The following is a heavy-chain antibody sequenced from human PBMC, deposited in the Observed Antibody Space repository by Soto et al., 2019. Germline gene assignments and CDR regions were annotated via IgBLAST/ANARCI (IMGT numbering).Heavy chain of an antibody. Sequence: GGSLRLSCAASGFTFSSYAMSWVRQAPGKGLEWVSAISGSGGSTYYADSVKGRFTISRDNSKNTLYLQMNSLRAEDTAVYYCARDTIVVVPAATGFFVYYYYYGMDVWGQGTTVTVSS. J-gene: IGHJ6*02. CDR1: GFTFSSYA. V-gene: IGHV3-23*01. CDR3: ARDTIVVVPAATGFFVYYYYYGMDV. D-gene: IGHD2-2*01. CDR2: ISGSGGST.